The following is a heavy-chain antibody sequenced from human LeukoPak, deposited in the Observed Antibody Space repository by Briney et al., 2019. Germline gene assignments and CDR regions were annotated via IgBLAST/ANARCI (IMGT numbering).Heavy chain of an antibody. D-gene: IGHD3-10*01. J-gene: IGHJ4*02. CDR1: GYTFTGYY. CDR3: ARDSEVRGVNLLWY. CDR2: IIPIFGTA. Sequence: SVKVSCKASGYTFTGYYMHWVRQAPGQGLEWMGGIIPIFGTANYAQKFQGRVTITADESTNTAYMELSSLRSEDTAVYYCARDSEVRGVNLLWYWGQGTLVTVSS. V-gene: IGHV1-69*13.